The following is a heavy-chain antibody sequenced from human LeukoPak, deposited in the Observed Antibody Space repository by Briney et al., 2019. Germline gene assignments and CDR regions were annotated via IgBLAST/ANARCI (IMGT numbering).Heavy chain of an antibody. Sequence: ASVKVSCKASGFTSRTYGISWVRQAPGQRLEWMGWIDTYNGQTKYTQKVQGRVTMTTDTPTSTVYMELRSLTSDDTAVYYCARDKDFYYMDVWGKGTTVTVSS. J-gene: IGHJ6*03. V-gene: IGHV1-18*01. CDR1: GFTSRTYG. CDR2: IDTYNGQT. CDR3: ARDKDFYYMDV.